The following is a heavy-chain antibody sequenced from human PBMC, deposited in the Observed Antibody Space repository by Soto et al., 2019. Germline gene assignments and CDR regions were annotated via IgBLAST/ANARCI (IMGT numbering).Heavy chain of an antibody. J-gene: IGHJ4*02. D-gene: IGHD4-17*01. CDR1: GGSISSYY. V-gene: IGHV4-59*08. CDR2: IYYSGST. Sequence: SETLSLTCTVSGGSISSYYWSWIRQPPGKGLEWIGYIYYSGSTNYNPSLKSRVTISVDTSKNQFSLKLSSVTAADTAVYYCARRYGVYFDYWGQGPLVTVSS. CDR3: ARRYGVYFDY.